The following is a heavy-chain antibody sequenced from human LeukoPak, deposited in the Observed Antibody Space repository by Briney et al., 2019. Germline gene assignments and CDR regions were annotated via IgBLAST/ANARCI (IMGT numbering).Heavy chain of an antibody. V-gene: IGHV3-48*01. J-gene: IGHJ4*02. CDR2: ISSSTRII. CDR1: GFTLSGYG. Sequence: GGSLRLSCAASGFTLSGYGMNWVRQAPGKGLEWVSYISSSTRIIYYADSVKGRLTISRDNAKNSLYLQMNSLRAEDTAVYYCARGGYYYDSSFDYWGQGTLVTVSS. D-gene: IGHD3-22*01. CDR3: ARGGYYYDSSFDY.